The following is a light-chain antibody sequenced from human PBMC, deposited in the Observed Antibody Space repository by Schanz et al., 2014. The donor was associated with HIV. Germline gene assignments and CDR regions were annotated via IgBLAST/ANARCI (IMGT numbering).Light chain of an antibody. CDR1: SSDVGGYNY. V-gene: IGLV2-8*01. CDR2: EVN. J-gene: IGLJ3*02. CDR3: NSYAGSHIWV. Sequence: QSALTQPASVSGSPGQSITISCTGTSSDVGGYNYVSWYQHHPGKAPKLIIYEVNKWPSGVPGRFSGSKSGNTASLIVSGLQAEDEADYYCNSYAGSHIWVFGGGTKLTVL.